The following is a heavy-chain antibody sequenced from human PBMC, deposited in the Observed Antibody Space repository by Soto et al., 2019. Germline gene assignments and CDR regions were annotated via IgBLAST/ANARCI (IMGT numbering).Heavy chain of an antibody. D-gene: IGHD6-19*01. Sequence: QAQLVQSGTEVEKPGASVKVSCKASGYTFTSYAISWVRQAPGQGLEWMGWISANNGNTNYAQKLQGRVTMTADTSTSTAYVELRSLRSDDTAVYYCARGWGGIVVAGTRLDYWGQGTLVTVSS. J-gene: IGHJ4*02. CDR2: ISANNGNT. CDR1: GYTFTSYA. CDR3: ARGWGGIVVAGTRLDY. V-gene: IGHV1-18*01.